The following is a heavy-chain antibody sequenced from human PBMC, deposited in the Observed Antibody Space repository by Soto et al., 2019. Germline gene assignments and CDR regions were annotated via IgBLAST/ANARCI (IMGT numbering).Heavy chain of an antibody. CDR3: AKAISGYNAPLDH. CDR1: GFTFSSYA. J-gene: IGHJ4*02. Sequence: EVQLLESGGGLVQPGGSLRLSCAASGFTFSSYAMNWVRQAPGKGLEWVSVITGSGDATYYADSVKGRFTISRDNSKNTLYVQMSSLRAEDAAVYYRAKAISGYNAPLDHWGQGTRVTVSS. CDR2: ITGSGDAT. V-gene: IGHV3-23*01. D-gene: IGHD1-20*01.